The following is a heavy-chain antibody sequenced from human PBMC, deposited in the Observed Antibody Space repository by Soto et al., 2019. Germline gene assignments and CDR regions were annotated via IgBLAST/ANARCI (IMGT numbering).Heavy chain of an antibody. CDR3: VKKIAGTTTSGAYWSFDL. Sequence: EVQLLESGGGLVQPGGSLTLSCAASEFTFSEFAMNWVRQAPGKGLEWVSGISGGGDATFYADSVKGRFTISRVQSKNTVYLQMNGLRADDTAVYYCVKKIAGTTTSGAYWSFDLWGRGTLVTVSS. CDR1: EFTFSEFA. CDR2: ISGGGDAT. J-gene: IGHJ2*01. V-gene: IGHV3-23*01. D-gene: IGHD1-26*01.